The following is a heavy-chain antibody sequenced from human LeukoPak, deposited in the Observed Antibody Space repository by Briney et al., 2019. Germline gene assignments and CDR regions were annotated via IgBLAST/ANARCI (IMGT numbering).Heavy chain of an antibody. V-gene: IGHV3-11*03. D-gene: IGHD3-22*01. CDR1: GFTFSDYY. CDR3: ARGSGYYDRVLDY. Sequence: GSLRLSCAASGFTFSDYYMSWIRQAPGKGLEWVSYISSSGSYTNYADSVKGRFTISRDDAKNSLYLQMNSLRAEDTAVYFCARGSGYYDRVLDYWGQGTLVTVSS. CDR2: ISSSGSYT. J-gene: IGHJ4*02.